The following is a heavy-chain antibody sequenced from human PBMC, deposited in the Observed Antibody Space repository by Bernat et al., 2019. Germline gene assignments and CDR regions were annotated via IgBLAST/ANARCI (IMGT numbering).Heavy chain of an antibody. CDR3: ARVRTYYYDSSGWGDAFDI. D-gene: IGHD3-22*01. V-gene: IGHV1-2*04. CDR1: GYSFTGYY. CDR2: ISPNSGGT. Sequence: QVQLVQSGAEVQKPGASVKVSCKASGYSFTGYYMHWVRQAPGQGLEWVGWISPNSGGTNYAQKFQGWVTMTRDTSISTAYMELSRLRSDDTAVYYCARVRTYYYDSSGWGDAFDIWGQGTMVTVSS. J-gene: IGHJ3*02.